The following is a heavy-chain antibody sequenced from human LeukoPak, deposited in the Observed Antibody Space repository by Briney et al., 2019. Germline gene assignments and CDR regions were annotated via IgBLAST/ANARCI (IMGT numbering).Heavy chain of an antibody. J-gene: IGHJ4*02. CDR3: ARVLRNYYDSSGSDY. V-gene: IGHV1-2*02. D-gene: IGHD3-22*01. CDR1: GYTFTGYY. Sequence: ASVKVSCKASGYTFTGYYMHWVRQAPGQGLEWMGWINPNSGGTNFAQKFQGRVTMTRDTSISTAYMELNRLRSDDTAVYYCARVLRNYYDSSGSDYWGQGTLVTVSS. CDR2: INPNSGGT.